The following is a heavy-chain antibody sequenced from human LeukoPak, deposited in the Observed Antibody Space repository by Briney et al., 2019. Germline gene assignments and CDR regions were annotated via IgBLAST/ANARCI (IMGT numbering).Heavy chain of an antibody. CDR3: ARGDPQDCYYGMDV. CDR1: GGSISSYY. V-gene: IGHV4-59*01. Sequence: SETLSLTCTVSGGSISSYYWSWIRQPPGKGLEWIGYIYYSGSTNYNPSLKSRVTISVDTSKNQFSLKLSSVTAADTAVYYCARGDPQDCYYGMDVWGQGTTVTVSS. J-gene: IGHJ6*02. CDR2: IYYSGST.